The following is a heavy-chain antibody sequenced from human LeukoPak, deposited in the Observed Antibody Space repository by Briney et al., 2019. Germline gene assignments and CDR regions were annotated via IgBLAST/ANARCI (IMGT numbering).Heavy chain of an antibody. J-gene: IGHJ6*02. CDR1: GFTFSSYS. CDR3: ARDRRSIVVVPAALFPLYYYYGMDV. Sequence: GGSLRLSCAASGFTFSSYSMNWVRQAPGKGLEWVSYISSSSSTIYYADSVKGRFTISRDNAKNSLYLQMNSLRAEDTAVYYCARDRRSIVVVPAALFPLYYYYGMDVWGQGTTVTVSS. V-gene: IGHV3-48*01. CDR2: ISSSSSTI. D-gene: IGHD2-2*01.